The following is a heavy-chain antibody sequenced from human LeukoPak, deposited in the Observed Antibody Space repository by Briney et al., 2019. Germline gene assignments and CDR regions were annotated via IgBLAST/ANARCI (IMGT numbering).Heavy chain of an antibody. V-gene: IGHV1-69*05. Sequence: SVKVSCKASGYTFTGYYMHWVRQAPGQGLEWMGGIIPIFGTANYAQKFQGRVTITTDESTSTAYMELSSLTSDDTAVYYCARDVHGDYGSGWFDPWGQGTLVSVSS. J-gene: IGHJ5*02. CDR2: IIPIFGTA. D-gene: IGHD4-17*01. CDR3: ARDVHGDYGSGWFDP. CDR1: GYTFTGYY.